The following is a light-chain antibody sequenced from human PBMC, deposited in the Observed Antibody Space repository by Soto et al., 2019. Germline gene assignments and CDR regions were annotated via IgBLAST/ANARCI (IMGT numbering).Light chain of an antibody. Sequence: DIQMTQSPSSLSASVGDRVTITCRASQGITNYLAWYQQKPGKVPKVLIYAASTLQSGVPSRFSGSGFGTDLTLTIRSLQPEDVATYYCQKYNLAPWTFRQGTKVEIK. CDR2: AAS. V-gene: IGKV1-27*01. CDR1: QGITNY. J-gene: IGKJ1*01. CDR3: QKYNLAPWT.